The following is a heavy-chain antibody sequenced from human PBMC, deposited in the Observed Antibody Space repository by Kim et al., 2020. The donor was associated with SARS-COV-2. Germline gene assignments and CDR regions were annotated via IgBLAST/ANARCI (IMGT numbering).Heavy chain of an antibody. V-gene: IGHV3-33*06. CDR3: AKDPGYYGSGSLGH. J-gene: IGHJ4*02. D-gene: IGHD3-10*01. CDR2: IWYDGSNK. CDR1: GFTFSSYG. Sequence: GGSLRLSCAASGFTFSSYGMHWVRQAPGKGLEWVAVIWYDGSNKYYADSVKGRFTISRDNSKNTLYLQMNSLRAEDTAVYYCAKDPGYYGSGSLGHWGQGTLVTVSS.